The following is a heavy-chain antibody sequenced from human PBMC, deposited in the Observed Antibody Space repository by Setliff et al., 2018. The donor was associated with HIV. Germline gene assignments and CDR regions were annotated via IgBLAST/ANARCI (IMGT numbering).Heavy chain of an antibody. Sequence: PGGSLRLSCAVSGFTFIDAWMGRVRQAPGKGLEWVSYISGSGGSTYHADPVKGRFTISRDNGKNTLHLQMNSLRAEDTAVYYCAKVGGLGDYVWGSWSYYYGMDVWGQGTTVTVSS. CDR2: ISGSGGST. J-gene: IGHJ6*02. CDR3: AKVGGLGDYVWGSWSYYYGMDV. CDR1: GFTFIDAW. V-gene: IGHV3-23*01. D-gene: IGHD3-16*01.